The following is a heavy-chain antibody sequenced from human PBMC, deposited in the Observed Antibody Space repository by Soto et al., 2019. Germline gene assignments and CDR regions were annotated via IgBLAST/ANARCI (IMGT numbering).Heavy chain of an antibody. CDR3: VRYCSTTLCNGVATRPFDY. J-gene: IGHJ4*02. Sequence: LRLSCAASRFTFSTYEMNWVRQAPGKGLEWVSYISSSGYTVYYADSVKGRFTISRDNTRNSLYLQMNSLRDEDTALYYCVRYCSTTLCNGVATRPFDYWGQGTLVTVSS. CDR1: RFTFSTYE. V-gene: IGHV3-48*03. D-gene: IGHD2-2*01. CDR2: ISSSGYTV.